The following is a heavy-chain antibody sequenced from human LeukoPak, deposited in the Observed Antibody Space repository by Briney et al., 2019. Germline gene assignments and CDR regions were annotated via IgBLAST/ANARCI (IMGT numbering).Heavy chain of an antibody. CDR1: GYTFTSYG. V-gene: IGHV1-18*01. D-gene: IGHD2-15*01. CDR2: ISAYNGNR. CDR3: AQGYCSGGNCYGSYDY. Sequence: ASVKVSCKASGYTFTSYGISWVRQAPGQGLEWMGWISAYNGNRNYAQKLQGRVTMTTDTSTNTAYMELRSLRSDDTAVYYCAQGYCSGGNCYGSYDYWGQGTLVTVSS. J-gene: IGHJ4*02.